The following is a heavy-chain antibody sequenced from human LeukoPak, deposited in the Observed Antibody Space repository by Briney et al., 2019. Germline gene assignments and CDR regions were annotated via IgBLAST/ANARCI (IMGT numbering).Heavy chain of an antibody. V-gene: IGHV3-30*04. CDR1: GFTFSTYA. J-gene: IGHJ4*02. CDR2: ISFDETNT. D-gene: IGHD4-17*01. Sequence: GRSLRLSCAASGFTFSTYALHWVRQAPGKGLEWVAAISFDETNTYYAASVKGRFTISRDNSKNTLYLQMNSLRPEDTSMYYCARAIRSNGDVHTFEYWGQGTLVTVSS. CDR3: ARAIRSNGDVHTFEY.